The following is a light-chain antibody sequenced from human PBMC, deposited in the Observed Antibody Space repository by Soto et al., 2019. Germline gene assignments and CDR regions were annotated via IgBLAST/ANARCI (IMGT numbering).Light chain of an antibody. Sequence: DIQMTQSPSSLSASVGDRVTVTCRASQGISSFLAWYQQNPGKVPKLLIFAASTLQPGVPSRFSGSGAGTDFAVTIRSPQPEDVATYYSQKYDSASSHTFGGGTKVEIK. V-gene: IGKV1-27*01. J-gene: IGKJ4*01. CDR2: AAS. CDR3: QKYDSASSHT. CDR1: QGISSF.